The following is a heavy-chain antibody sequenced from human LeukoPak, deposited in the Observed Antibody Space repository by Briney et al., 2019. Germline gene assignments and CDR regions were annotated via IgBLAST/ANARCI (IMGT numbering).Heavy chain of an antibody. CDR2: ISPTGSTT. J-gene: IGHJ4*02. CDR3: ARGPNSNWSGLDF. CDR1: GFSFSEHW. D-gene: IGHD6-6*01. V-gene: IGHV3-74*01. Sequence: GESLRLSCTASGFSFSEHWMHWARQLPGKGLVWVSRISPTGSTTSYADSAKGRFTVSRDNAKNTLYLQVNNLRAEDTAVYYCARGPNSNWSGLDFWGQGTLLTVSS.